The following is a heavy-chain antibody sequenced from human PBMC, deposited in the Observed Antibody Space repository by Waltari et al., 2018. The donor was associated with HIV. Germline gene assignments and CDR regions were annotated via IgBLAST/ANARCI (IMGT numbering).Heavy chain of an antibody. CDR2: IYIGGST. Sequence: EVQLVESGGALIQPGGSLGLSCAVSGFNVRTKYMSWVRQAPGKGLEWVSVIYIGGSTYYADSVKGRFTISRDEFRNTLNLQMNSLRVGDTAVYYCATHYEASGHEYFEHWGPGTLVAVSS. CDR1: GFNVRTKY. CDR3: ATHYEASGHEYFEH. D-gene: IGHD1-26*01. V-gene: IGHV3-53*01. J-gene: IGHJ1*01.